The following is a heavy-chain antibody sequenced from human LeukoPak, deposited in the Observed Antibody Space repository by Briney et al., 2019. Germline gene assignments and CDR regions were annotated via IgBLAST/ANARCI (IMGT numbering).Heavy chain of an antibody. Sequence: GASVKVSCKASGYTFTSYDINWVRQATGQGLEWMGWMNPNSGNTGYAQKFQGRVIMTRNTSISTAYMELSSLRSEDTAVYYCARGPRYDILGYWFDPWGQGTLVTVSS. CDR2: MNPNSGNT. J-gene: IGHJ5*02. D-gene: IGHD3-9*01. CDR1: GYTFTSYD. CDR3: ARGPRYDILGYWFDP. V-gene: IGHV1-8*01.